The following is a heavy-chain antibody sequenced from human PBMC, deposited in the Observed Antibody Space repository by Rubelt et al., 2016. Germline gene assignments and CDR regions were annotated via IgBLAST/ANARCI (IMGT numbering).Heavy chain of an antibody. CDR3: AKESAIAAAVFVNTFDY. D-gene: IGHD6-13*01. Sequence: GGLVQPGGSLRLSCAASGFTFSSYSMNWVRQAPGKGLEWVSSISSSSSYIYYADSVKGRFTVSRDNSKNTLNLQMNSLRAEDTAVYYCAKESAIAAAVFVNTFDYWGQGTLVTVSS. J-gene: IGHJ4*02. CDR2: ISSSSSYI. CDR1: GFTFSSYS. V-gene: IGHV3-21*04.